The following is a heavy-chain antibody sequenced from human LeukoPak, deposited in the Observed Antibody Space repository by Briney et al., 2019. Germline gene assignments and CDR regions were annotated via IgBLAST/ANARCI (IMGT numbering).Heavy chain of an antibody. Sequence: GTSVKVSCKASGFTFTSSAVQWVRQARGQRLEWIGWIVVGSGNTNYAQKFQERVTITRDMSTSTAYMELSSLKASDTAMYYCASPLYTDDAFDIWGQGTMVTVSS. D-gene: IGHD3-16*01. V-gene: IGHV1-58*01. CDR2: IVVGSGNT. CDR3: ASPLYTDDAFDI. J-gene: IGHJ3*02. CDR1: GFTFTSSA.